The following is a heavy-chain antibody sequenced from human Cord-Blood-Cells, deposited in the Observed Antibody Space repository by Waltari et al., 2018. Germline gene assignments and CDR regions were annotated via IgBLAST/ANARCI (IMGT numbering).Heavy chain of an antibody. J-gene: IGHJ2*01. CDR3: AREYSGYANWYFDL. D-gene: IGHD5-12*01. CDR1: GYTFTVYY. CDR2: INPNSGGT. V-gene: IGHV1-2*06. Sequence: QVQLVMSGAEVKTPGASVKVSCKASGYTFTVYYMHWVRQAPGQGLEWMGRINPNSGGTNYAQKFQGRVTMTRDTSISTAYMELSRLRSDDTAVYYCAREYSGYANWYFDLWGRGTLVTVSS.